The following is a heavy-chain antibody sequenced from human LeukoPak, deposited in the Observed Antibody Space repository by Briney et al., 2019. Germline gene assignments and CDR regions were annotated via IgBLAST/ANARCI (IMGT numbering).Heavy chain of an antibody. Sequence: GGSLRLSCTGSGLTFGDYAMSWVRQAPGKGLEWVGRVKTKGDGGAADYAAPVKGRFTISRDDSTKTLYLQMNSLKTEDTAVYYCTTDRMIYATNWAVSWFDPWGQGTLVTVSS. CDR1: GLTFGDYA. D-gene: IGHD2-8*01. CDR3: TTDRMIYATNWAVSWFDP. J-gene: IGHJ5*02. CDR2: VKTKGDGGAA. V-gene: IGHV3-15*01.